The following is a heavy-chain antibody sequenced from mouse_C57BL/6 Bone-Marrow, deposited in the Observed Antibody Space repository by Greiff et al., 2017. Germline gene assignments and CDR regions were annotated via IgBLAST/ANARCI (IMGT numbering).Heavy chain of an antibody. J-gene: IGHJ2*01. CDR3: ARRGITTVVDFDY. Sequence: QVQLQQSGPELVKPGASVKISCKASGYAFSSSWMNWVKQRPGKGLEWIGRIYPGDGDTNYNGKFKGKATLTADKSSSTAYMQLSSLTSEYSSVYFCARRGITTVVDFDYWGQGTTLTVSS. V-gene: IGHV1-82*01. CDR2: IYPGDGDT. CDR1: GYAFSSSW. D-gene: IGHD1-1*01.